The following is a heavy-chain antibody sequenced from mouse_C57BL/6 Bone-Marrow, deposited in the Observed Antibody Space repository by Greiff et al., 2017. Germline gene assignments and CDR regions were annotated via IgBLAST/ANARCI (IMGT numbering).Heavy chain of an antibody. V-gene: IGHV1-82*01. CDR2: IDPGDGDT. Sequence: QVHVKQSGPELVKPGASVKISCKASGYAFSSSWMNWVKQRPGKGLEWIGRIDPGDGDTNYNGKFTGKATLTADKSSNTAYMQLSSLTSEDSAVDFCAREKISWAMDYWGQGTSVTVSS. CDR3: AREKISWAMDY. D-gene: IGHD1-1*01. CDR1: GYAFSSSW. J-gene: IGHJ4*01.